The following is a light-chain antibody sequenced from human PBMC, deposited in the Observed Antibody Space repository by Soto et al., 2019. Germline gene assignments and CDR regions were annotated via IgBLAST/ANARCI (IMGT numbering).Light chain of an antibody. Sequence: EIVLTQSPATLSLSPGERATLSCRASQSVSSSYLAWYQQKPGQAPMLLIYGASSWATGVPDRFSGSGSGTDFTLTISRLEPEDFAVYYCQQYGSSRLTFGGGTKVEIK. CDR2: GAS. V-gene: IGKV3-20*01. CDR1: QSVSSSY. J-gene: IGKJ4*01. CDR3: QQYGSSRLT.